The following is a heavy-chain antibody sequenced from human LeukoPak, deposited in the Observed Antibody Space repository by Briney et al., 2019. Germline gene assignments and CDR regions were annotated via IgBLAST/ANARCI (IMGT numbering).Heavy chain of an antibody. J-gene: IGHJ3*01. Sequence: PSETLSLTCTVSGYSISSGYYWGWIRQSPGKGLEWIATIFHSGSIYYSPSLKSRVTLSVDTSKNQFFLKLNSVNAADTAVYYCARMGASYYYDSSTYYPLAFDVWGQGTVVTVSS. D-gene: IGHD3-22*01. CDR1: GYSISSGYY. CDR2: IFHSGSI. CDR3: ARMGASYYYDSSTYYPLAFDV. V-gene: IGHV4-38-2*02.